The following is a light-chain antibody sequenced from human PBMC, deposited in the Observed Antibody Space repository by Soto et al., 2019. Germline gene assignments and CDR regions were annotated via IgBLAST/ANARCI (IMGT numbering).Light chain of an antibody. CDR1: QSISSW. Sequence: DIQMTQSPSTLSASVGDRVTITCRASQSISSWLAWYQQKPGKAPKLLIYDASSLESGVASRFSGSASGTEFTLTISSLQPDDFATYYCQQYNSYPYTFGQGTKLEIK. CDR2: DAS. CDR3: QQYNSYPYT. V-gene: IGKV1-5*01. J-gene: IGKJ2*01.